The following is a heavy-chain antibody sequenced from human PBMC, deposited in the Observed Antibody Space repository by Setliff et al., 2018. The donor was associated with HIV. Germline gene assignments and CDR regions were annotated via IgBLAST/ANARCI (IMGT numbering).Heavy chain of an antibody. CDR1: GFTFSSYW. V-gene: IGHV3-74*01. CDR3: ALTPYSSSSLSY. J-gene: IGHJ4*02. D-gene: IGHD6-6*01. Sequence: PGGSLRLSCAASGFTFSSYWMHWVRQAPGKGLVWVSRINSDGSSTSYADSVKGRFTISIDNAKNTLYLQMNSLRAEDTAVYYCALTPYSSSSLSYWGQGNLVTVYS. CDR2: INSDGSST.